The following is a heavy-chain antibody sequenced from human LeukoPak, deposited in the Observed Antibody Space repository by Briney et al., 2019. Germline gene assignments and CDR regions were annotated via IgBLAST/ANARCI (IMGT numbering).Heavy chain of an antibody. CDR2: IYSGSST. D-gene: IGHD3-10*01. CDR1: GFTVSSNY. V-gene: IGHV3-53*01. J-gene: IGHJ4*02. CDR3: AKVDYTSGSFFDY. Sequence: GGSLRLSCAASGFTVSSNYMSWVRQAPGKGLEWVSVIYSGSSTYYADSVKGRFTISRDNSKNTVYLQINSLRAEDTAVYYCAKVDYTSGSFFDYWGQGTLVTVSS.